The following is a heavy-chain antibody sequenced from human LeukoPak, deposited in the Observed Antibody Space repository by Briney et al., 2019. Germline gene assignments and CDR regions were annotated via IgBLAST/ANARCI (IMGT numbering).Heavy chain of an antibody. J-gene: IGHJ3*02. Sequence: PSQTLSLTCTVSGGSISSGGYYWSWIRQHPGKGLEWIGYIYYSGSTYYSPSLKSRVTISVDTSKNQFSLKLRSVTAADTAVYYCARVQGLAAAAGDAFDIWGQGTMVTVSS. CDR3: ARVQGLAAAAGDAFDI. CDR1: GGSISSGGYY. V-gene: IGHV4-31*03. CDR2: IYYSGST. D-gene: IGHD6-13*01.